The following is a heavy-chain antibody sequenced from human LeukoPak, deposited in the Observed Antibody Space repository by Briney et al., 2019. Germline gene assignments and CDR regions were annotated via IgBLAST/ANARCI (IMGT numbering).Heavy chain of an antibody. CDR2: INHSGST. CDR3: ARGTITIHH. V-gene: IGHV4-34*01. CDR1: GGSFSGYY. Sequence: SETLSLTCAVYGGSFSGYYWSWIRQPPGKGLEWIGEINHSGSTNYNPSLKSRVTISVDTSKNQFSLKLSSVTAADTAVYYCARGTITIHHWGQGTLVTVSS. D-gene: IGHD2-2*02. J-gene: IGHJ4*02.